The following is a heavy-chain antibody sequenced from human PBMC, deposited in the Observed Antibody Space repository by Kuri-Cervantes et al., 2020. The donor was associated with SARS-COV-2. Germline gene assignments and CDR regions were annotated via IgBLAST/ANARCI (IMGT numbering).Heavy chain of an antibody. J-gene: IGHJ6*02. D-gene: IGHD2-8*01. CDR1: GGSISSGGYS. CDR2: IYHSGST. CDR3: ARGQGTNGVHYGMDV. Sequence: SETLSLTCAVSGGSISSGGYSWSWIRQPPGKGLEWIGYIYHSGSTYYNPSLKSRVTISVDRSKNQFSLKLSSVTAADTAVYYCARGQGTNGVHYGMDVWGQGTTVTVSS. V-gene: IGHV4-30-2*01.